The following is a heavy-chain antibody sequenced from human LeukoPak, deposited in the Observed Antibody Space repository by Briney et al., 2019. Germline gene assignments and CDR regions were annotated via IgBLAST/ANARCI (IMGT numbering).Heavy chain of an antibody. D-gene: IGHD5/OR15-5a*01. CDR1: GGSISSSSW. J-gene: IGHJ3*02. Sequence: KPSGSLSLTCAVSGGSISSSSWWSWVRQPPGKGLEWIGEVFHDGSPNNNPSFRGRVTILVDKSKNQFSLNLGSLTAADTAMYYCARDPNIVSAVTLRAFDIWGQGTMVSVSS. CDR2: VFHDGSP. V-gene: IGHV4-4*02. CDR3: ARDPNIVSAVTLRAFDI.